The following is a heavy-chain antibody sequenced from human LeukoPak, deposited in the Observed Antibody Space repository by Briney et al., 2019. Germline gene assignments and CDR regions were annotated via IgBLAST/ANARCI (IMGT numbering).Heavy chain of an antibody. CDR1: GFTFSNAW. D-gene: IGHD3-10*01. CDR3: TTFQRPLWFGELSVIY. V-gene: IGHV3-15*01. J-gene: IGHJ4*02. Sequence: SGGSLRLSCAASGFTFSNAWMSWVRQAPGKGLEWVGRIKSKTDGGTTAYAAPVKGRFAISRDDSKNTLYLQMNRLKTEDTAVYYCTTFQRPLWFGELSVIYWGQGTLVTVSS. CDR2: IKSKTDGGTT.